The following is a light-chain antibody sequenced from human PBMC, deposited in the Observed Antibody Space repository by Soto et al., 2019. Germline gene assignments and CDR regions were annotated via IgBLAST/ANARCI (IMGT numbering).Light chain of an antibody. Sequence: EIAMTQVPAIPSVSPGAKATLSCMASHSIISNSAWYQQNPGQSPRLRIYGASTRATGIPARFSGSGSGTEFTLTISSLQSEDFAVYHCQQYNNWPLFTFGPGTKVDIK. CDR2: GAS. J-gene: IGKJ3*01. V-gene: IGKV3D-15*01. CDR3: QQYNNWPLFT. CDR1: HSIISN.